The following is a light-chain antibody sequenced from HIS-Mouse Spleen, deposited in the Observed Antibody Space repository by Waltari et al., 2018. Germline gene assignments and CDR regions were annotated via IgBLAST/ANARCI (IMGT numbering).Light chain of an antibody. CDR1: ALPNNY. CDR3: YSTDSSGNHRV. V-gene: IGLV3-10*01. Sequence: SYELTQPPSASASPGQTARITCSGDALPNNYAYWYQQKSGQAPVLVIYEDSKRPSGIPERFSGSSSGTMATLTISGAQVEDEADYYCYSTDSSGNHRVFGGGTKLTVL. J-gene: IGLJ2*01. CDR2: EDS.